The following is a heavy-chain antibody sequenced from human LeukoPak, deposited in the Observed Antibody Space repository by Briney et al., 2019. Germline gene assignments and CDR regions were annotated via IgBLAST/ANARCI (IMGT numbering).Heavy chain of an antibody. V-gene: IGHV1-69*13. D-gene: IGHD5-12*01. CDR2: IIPIFGTA. CDR1: GGTFSSYA. J-gene: IGHJ6*02. Sequence: ASVKVSCKASGGTFSSYAISWVRQAPGQGLEWMGGIIPIFGTANYAQKFQGRVTITADESTSTAYVELSSLRAEDTAVYYCAREWHYYGMDVWGQGTTVTVSS. CDR3: AREWHYYGMDV.